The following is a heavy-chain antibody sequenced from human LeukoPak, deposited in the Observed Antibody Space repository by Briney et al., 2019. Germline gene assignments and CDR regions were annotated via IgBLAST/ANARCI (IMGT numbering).Heavy chain of an antibody. Sequence: ASVKVSCMASGYTFISYGISWVRQAPGQGLEWMGWISAYNGNTNYAQKLQGRVTVTRDTSTSKAYMELRSLRSDDTAVYYCARDFSSGWDLFDYWGQGTLVTVSS. D-gene: IGHD1-26*01. CDR1: GYTFISYG. J-gene: IGHJ4*02. CDR2: ISAYNGNT. V-gene: IGHV1-18*01. CDR3: ARDFSSGWDLFDY.